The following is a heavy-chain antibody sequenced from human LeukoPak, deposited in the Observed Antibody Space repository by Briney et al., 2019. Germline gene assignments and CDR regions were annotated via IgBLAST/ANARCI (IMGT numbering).Heavy chain of an antibody. CDR1: GFTFSSYE. V-gene: IGHV3-48*03. CDR2: ISSSGSTI. CDR3: ARWGIAVAYYYYMDV. J-gene: IGHJ6*03. Sequence: PGGSLRLSCAASGFTFSSYEMNWVRQAPGKGLEWVSYISSSGSTIYYADSVKGRFTISRDNAKNSLYLQMNSLRAEDTAVYYCARWGIAVAYYYYMDVWGKGTTVTISS. D-gene: IGHD6-19*01.